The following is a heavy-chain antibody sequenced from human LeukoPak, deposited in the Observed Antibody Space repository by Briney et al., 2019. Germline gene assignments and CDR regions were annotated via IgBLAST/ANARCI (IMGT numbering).Heavy chain of an antibody. CDR3: ARRISSWNVYIDK. CDR2: IYSSGTT. Sequence: PSETLSLTCSVSGGSLSGYYWSWIRQTPGKGLEWIGYIYSSGTTNYNRALQSRVTISLDTVKNQFSLSVTSVTAADTAMYFCARRISSWNVYIDKWGQGIQVTVSS. CDR1: GGSLSGYY. J-gene: IGHJ4*02. D-gene: IGHD1-1*01. V-gene: IGHV4-59*12.